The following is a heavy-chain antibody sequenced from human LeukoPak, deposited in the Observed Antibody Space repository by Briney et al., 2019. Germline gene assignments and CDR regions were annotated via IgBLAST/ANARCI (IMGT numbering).Heavy chain of an antibody. CDR2: IFANGHVT. J-gene: IGHJ6*02. CDR3: VKAPSDGLAV. CDR1: GFTISIHH. V-gene: IGHV3-64D*09. Sequence: GGSLRLSCLPVGFTISIHHMQWVRQVPGEGLEYVSTIFANGHVTSYAASVKGRFTTSRDDSKNTVYLQMSSLRPKDTAVYYCVKAPSDGLAVWGRGATVTVSS.